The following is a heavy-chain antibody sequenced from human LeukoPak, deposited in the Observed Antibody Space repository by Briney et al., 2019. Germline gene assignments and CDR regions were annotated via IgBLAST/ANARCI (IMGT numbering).Heavy chain of an antibody. CDR1: GYTFTKYD. CDR2: MNPNSGKT. CDR3: ARGSSNDYGDSPVDY. Sequence: ASVTVSYKASGYTFTKYDINWVRQAAGQGGEWMGWMNPNSGKTDYTQKFQGRGTMTSNTSISTAYMELSSLRSEDTAVYYCARGSSNDYGDSPVDYWGQGTLVTVSS. D-gene: IGHD4-17*01. J-gene: IGHJ4*02. V-gene: IGHV1-8*01.